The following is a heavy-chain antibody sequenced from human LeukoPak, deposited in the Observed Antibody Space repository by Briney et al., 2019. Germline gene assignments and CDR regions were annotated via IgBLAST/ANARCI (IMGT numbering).Heavy chain of an antibody. V-gene: IGHV1-46*01. CDR2: INPSGGST. Sequence: ASVKVSCKASGYTFTSYYMHWVRQAPGQGLEWMGIINPSGGSTSYAQKFQGRVTMTRNMSTSTVYMELRSLRSDGTAVYYCAREGQWLVRGPGAFDIWGQGTMVTVSS. D-gene: IGHD6-19*01. CDR3: AREGQWLVRGPGAFDI. CDR1: GYTFTSYY. J-gene: IGHJ3*02.